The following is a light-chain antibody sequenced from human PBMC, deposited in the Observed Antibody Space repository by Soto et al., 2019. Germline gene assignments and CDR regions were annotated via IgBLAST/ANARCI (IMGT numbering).Light chain of an antibody. J-gene: IGKJ2*01. CDR1: QNINTW. CDR2: APS. V-gene: IGKV1-39*01. Sequence: DIQMTQFPSTLSAAVGEKVTITCRASQNINTWLAWYQHKPGKAPKLLIFAPSTLQTGVPSRFSGSGSGTHFTLTISGLQPEDFATYYCQQTFSSPYTFAQGTKLEI. CDR3: QQTFSSPYT.